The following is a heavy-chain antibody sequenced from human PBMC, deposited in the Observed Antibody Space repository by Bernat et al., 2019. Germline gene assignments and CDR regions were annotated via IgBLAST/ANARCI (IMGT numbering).Heavy chain of an antibody. CDR1: GFIFTSNG. Sequence: QGELVQSGTEMKKLGASVRVSCKAPGFIFTSNGFAWVRQAPGQGLEWMGRVSAYNGDTQYAQKFQGRVLMTTDSSTTTAYMELKRLRSDDTAVYFCATTSVSLYWYFDLWGRGTLVTVSS. CDR2: VSAYNGDT. J-gene: IGHJ2*01. D-gene: IGHD1-1*01. V-gene: IGHV1-18*01. CDR3: ATTSVSLYWYFDL.